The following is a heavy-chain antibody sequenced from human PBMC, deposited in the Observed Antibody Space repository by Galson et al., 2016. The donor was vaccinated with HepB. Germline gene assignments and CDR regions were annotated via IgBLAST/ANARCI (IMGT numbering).Heavy chain of an antibody. Sequence: SLRLSCAASGFKFSAYPMSWVRQAPGKGLQWVSGLGGTGDSAKYAAHVKARFTTSRDNSKNMLYLHMKSLRVEDTAVYHCVISRRENPYAAPRGWYYGMDVWGHGTTVTVSS. V-gene: IGHV3-23*01. D-gene: IGHD2-8*01. CDR2: LGGTGDSA. J-gene: IGHJ6*02. CDR3: VISRRENPYAAPRGWYYGMDV. CDR1: GFKFSAYP.